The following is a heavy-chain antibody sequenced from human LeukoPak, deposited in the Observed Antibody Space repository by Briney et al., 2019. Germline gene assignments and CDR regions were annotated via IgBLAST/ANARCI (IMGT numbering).Heavy chain of an antibody. CDR2: INSNSGDT. CDR3: ARSGGPGCSSTSCYPSMYYYYYMDV. J-gene: IGHJ6*03. D-gene: IGHD2-2*01. V-gene: IGHV1-2*02. CDR1: GYTFTDYY. Sequence: ASVKVSCKASGYTFTDYYIHWVRQAPGQGLEWMGWINSNSGDTYYAQKFQGRVTMTRDTSITTAYMELSRLRSEDTAVYYCARSGGPGCSSTSCYPSMYYYYYMDVWGKGTTVTVSS.